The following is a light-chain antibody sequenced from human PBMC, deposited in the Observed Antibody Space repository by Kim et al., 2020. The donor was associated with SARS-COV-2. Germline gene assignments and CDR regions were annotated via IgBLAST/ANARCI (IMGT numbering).Light chain of an antibody. Sequence: QAVVTQEPSLTVSPGGTVTLTCGSSTGAVTSGHYPYWFQQKPGQAPTTLIFATSNKHSWTPARFSGSLLGGKAALTLSGAQPEDEAEYYCLLSYSGARVVFGGGTKLTVL. CDR2: ATS. CDR1: TGAVTSGHY. V-gene: IGLV7-46*01. J-gene: IGLJ2*01. CDR3: LLSYSGARVV.